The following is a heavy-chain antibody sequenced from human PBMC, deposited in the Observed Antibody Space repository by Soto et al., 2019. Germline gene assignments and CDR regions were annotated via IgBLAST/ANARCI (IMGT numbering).Heavy chain of an antibody. D-gene: IGHD3-3*01. CDR1: GYSFTSYW. V-gene: IGHV5-51*01. J-gene: IGHJ5*02. CDR2: IYPGDSDT. Sequence: PGESLKISCKGSGYSFTSYWIGWVRQMPGKGLEWMGIIYPGDSDTRYSPSFQGQVTISADKSISTAYLQWSSLKASDTAMYYCARQIRGITIFGVGSWFDPWGQGTLVTVSS. CDR3: ARQIRGITIFGVGSWFDP.